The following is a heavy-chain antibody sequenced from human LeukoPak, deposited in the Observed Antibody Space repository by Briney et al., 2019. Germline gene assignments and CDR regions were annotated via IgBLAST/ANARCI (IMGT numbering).Heavy chain of an antibody. CDR2: IIPIFGTA. CDR3: GGPYCSGGSCYSRVKYGMDV. CDR1: GGTFSSYA. D-gene: IGHD2-15*01. Sequence: SVTVSRTASGGTFSSYAISWVRQAPGQGLEWMGGIIPIFGTANYAQKFQGRVTITADESTSTAYMELSSLRSEDTAVYYCGGPYCSGGSCYSRVKYGMDVWGKGTTVTVSS. V-gene: IGHV1-69*13. J-gene: IGHJ6*04.